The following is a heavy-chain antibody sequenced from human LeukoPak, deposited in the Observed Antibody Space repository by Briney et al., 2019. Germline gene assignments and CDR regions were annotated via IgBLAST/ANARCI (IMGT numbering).Heavy chain of an antibody. CDR2: INHSGST. D-gene: IGHD6-13*01. CDR3: AARGWWQQLVGY. J-gene: IGHJ4*02. Sequence: PSETLSLTCTVSGGSISSGGYYWSWIRQHPGKGLEWIGEINHSGSTNYNPSLKSRVTISVDTSKNQFSLKLSSVTAADTAVYYCAARGWWQQLVGYWGQGTLVTVSS. CDR1: GGSISSGGYY. V-gene: IGHV4-39*07.